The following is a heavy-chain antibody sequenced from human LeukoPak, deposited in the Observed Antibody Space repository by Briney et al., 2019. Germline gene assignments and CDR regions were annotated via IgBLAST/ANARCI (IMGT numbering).Heavy chain of an antibody. CDR1: RGTFSSYA. Sequence: GASVKVSCKASRGTFSSYAISWVRQAAGQGLEWMGWMNPNSGNTGYAQKFQGRVTITRNTSISTAYMELSSLRSEDTAVYYCARGHFWSGQNWFDPWGQGTLVTVSS. V-gene: IGHV1-8*03. D-gene: IGHD3-3*02. J-gene: IGHJ5*02. CDR2: MNPNSGNT. CDR3: ARGHFWSGQNWFDP.